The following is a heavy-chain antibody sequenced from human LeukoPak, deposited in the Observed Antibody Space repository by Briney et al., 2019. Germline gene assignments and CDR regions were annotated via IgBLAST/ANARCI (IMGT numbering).Heavy chain of an antibody. V-gene: IGHV3-21*01. CDR1: GFTFSSYS. CDR3: ARDSGGFVVVPAASYYYYYMDV. J-gene: IGHJ6*03. CDR2: ISSSSSYI. D-gene: IGHD2-2*01. Sequence: GGSLRLSCAASGFTFSSYSMNWVRQAPGKGLEWVSSISSSSSYIYYADSVKGRFTISRDNAKNSLYLQMNSLRAEDTAVYYCARDSGGFVVVPAASYYYYYMDVWGKGTTVTVSS.